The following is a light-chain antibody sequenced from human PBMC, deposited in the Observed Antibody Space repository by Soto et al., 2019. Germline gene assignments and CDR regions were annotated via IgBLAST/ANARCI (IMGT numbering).Light chain of an antibody. CDR2: DVN. CDR1: SSDVGGFNS. V-gene: IGLV2-11*01. CDR3: CSYAGSYSYA. J-gene: IGLJ1*01. Sequence: QSALTQPRSVSGSPGQSVTISCTGTSSDVGGFNSVSWYQQHPGKAPKLMIYDVNKRPSGVPDRFSGSKSGSTASLTISGLPAEDEADYYCCSYAGSYSYAFATGTKVTVL.